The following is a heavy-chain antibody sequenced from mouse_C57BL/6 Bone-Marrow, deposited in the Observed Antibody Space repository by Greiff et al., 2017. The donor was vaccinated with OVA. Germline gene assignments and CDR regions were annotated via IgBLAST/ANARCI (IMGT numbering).Heavy chain of an antibody. Sequence: VQLQQSGPVLVKPGASVKMSCKASGYTFTDYYMNWVKQSPGKSLEWIGVINPYNGGTSYNQKFKGKATLTVDKSSSTAYMELNSLTSEDSAVDYCARWEPLYFDYWGQGTTLTVSS. V-gene: IGHV1-19*01. CDR1: GYTFTDYY. CDR3: ARWEPLYFDY. CDR2: INPYNGGT. D-gene: IGHD4-1*01. J-gene: IGHJ2*01.